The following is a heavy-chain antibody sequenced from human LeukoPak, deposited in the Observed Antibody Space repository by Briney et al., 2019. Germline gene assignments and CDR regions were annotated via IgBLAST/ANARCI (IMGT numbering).Heavy chain of an antibody. CDR1: GGSISSYY. J-gene: IGHJ4*02. D-gene: IGHD6-13*01. CDR3: AREIQAAAGERYDY. Sequence: SETLSLTCTVSGGSISSYYWSWIRQPAGKGLEWIGRIYTSGSTNYNPSLKSQVTMSVDTSKNQFSLKLSSVTAADTAVYYCAREIQAAAGERYDYWGQGTLVTVSS. CDR2: IYTSGST. V-gene: IGHV4-4*07.